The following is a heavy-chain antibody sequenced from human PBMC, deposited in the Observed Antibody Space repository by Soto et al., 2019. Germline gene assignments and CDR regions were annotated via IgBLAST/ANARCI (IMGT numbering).Heavy chain of an antibody. J-gene: IGHJ4*02. CDR2: IRSKGYGGTT. D-gene: IGHD3-22*01. CDR3: ARVGSASLMVVVIADH. V-gene: IGHV3-49*05. Sequence: EVQVVESGGALVKPGRSLRLSCTTSGFTFGDYAMSWFRQAPGKGLEWVRFIRSKGYGGTTQYAASVKGRFTISRDDSESIAYLQMDSLKTEDTALYYCARVGSASLMVVVIADHWGQGTQVTVSS. CDR1: GFTFGDYA.